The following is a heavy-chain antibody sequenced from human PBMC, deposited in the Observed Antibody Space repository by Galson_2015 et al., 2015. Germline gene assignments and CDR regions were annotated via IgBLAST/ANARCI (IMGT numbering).Heavy chain of an antibody. Sequence: SLRLSCAASGFTFSNAGMSWVRQAPGKGLEWVGRINSRSDGGTTDYAAPVKGRFTISRDKSKNTLYLQMNRLKTEDTAVYYCNNGLVSREYSASYTFDFWGQGTLVTVSS. CDR1: GFTFSNAG. V-gene: IGHV3-15*01. D-gene: IGHD1-26*01. CDR2: INSRSDGGTT. CDR3: NNGLVSREYSASYTFDF. J-gene: IGHJ4*02.